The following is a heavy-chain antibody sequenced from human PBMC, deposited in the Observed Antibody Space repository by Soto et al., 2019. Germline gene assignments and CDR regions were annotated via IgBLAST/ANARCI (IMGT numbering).Heavy chain of an antibody. CDR2: IWYDGSNK. Sequence: QVHLVESGGGVVQPGTSLRLSCAASGFTCREYGMHWVRQAPGKGMEWVAVIWYDGSNKDYADSVKCRFTISRYNSTNTLYVQMNGLRADDTAVYYCAREMPDLQPDYWGQGTLVTVAS. CDR1: GFTCREYG. V-gene: IGHV3-33*01. J-gene: IGHJ4*02. D-gene: IGHD1-1*01. CDR3: AREMPDLQPDY.